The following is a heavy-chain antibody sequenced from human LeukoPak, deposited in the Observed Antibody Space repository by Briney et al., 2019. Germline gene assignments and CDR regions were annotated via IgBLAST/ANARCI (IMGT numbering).Heavy chain of an antibody. V-gene: IGHV7-4-1*02. CDR1: GYTFTSYA. CDR2: INTNTGNP. J-gene: IGHJ4*02. CDR3: AKDKFGYSYGPDLFDY. Sequence: GASVKVSCKASGYTFTSYAMNWVRQAPGQGLEWMGWINTNTGNPTYAQGFTGRFVFSLDTSVSTAYLQISSLKAEDTAVYYCAKDKFGYSYGPDLFDYWGQGTLVTVSS. D-gene: IGHD5-18*01.